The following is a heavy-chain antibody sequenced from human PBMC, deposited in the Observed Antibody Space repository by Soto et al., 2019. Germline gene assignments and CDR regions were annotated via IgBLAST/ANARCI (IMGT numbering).Heavy chain of an antibody. Sequence: GGSLRLSCAASGFTFSSYWMSWVRQAPGKGLEWVANIKQDGSDKYYVDSVKGRFTISRDNAKNSLYLQMNSLRAEDTAVYYCARVFRYYYGSGSYPWFDPWGQGTLVTSP. D-gene: IGHD3-10*01. V-gene: IGHV3-7*01. J-gene: IGHJ5*02. CDR1: GFTFSSYW. CDR2: IKQDGSDK. CDR3: ARVFRYYYGSGSYPWFDP.